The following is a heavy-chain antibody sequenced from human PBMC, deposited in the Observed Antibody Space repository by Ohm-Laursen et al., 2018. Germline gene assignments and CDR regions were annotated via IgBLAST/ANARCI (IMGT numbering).Heavy chain of an antibody. J-gene: IGHJ6*02. V-gene: IGHV4-59*08. CDR2: IHYSGNT. Sequence: GTLSLTCPVSGGSISSYYWSWIRQPPGKGLEWIGYIHYSGNTNYNPSLKSRVTISVDTSKTQFSLKLSSVTAADTAVYYCARQRSGSTGMDVWGQGTTVIVSS. D-gene: IGHD3-10*01. CDR3: ARQRSGSTGMDV. CDR1: GGSISSYY.